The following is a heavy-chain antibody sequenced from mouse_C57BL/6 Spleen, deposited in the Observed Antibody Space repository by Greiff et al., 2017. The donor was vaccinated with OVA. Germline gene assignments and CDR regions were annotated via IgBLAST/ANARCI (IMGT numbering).Heavy chain of an antibody. CDR3: AMIAYDGYLPSYFDY. Sequence: QVQLQQPGAELVKPGASVKVSCKASGYTFTSYWMHWVKQRPGQGLEWIGRIHPSDSDTNYNQKFKGKATLNVDKSSSTAYMQLSSLTSDDAAVYYCAMIAYDGYLPSYFDYWGQGTTLTVSS. CDR1: GYTFTSYW. V-gene: IGHV1-74*01. J-gene: IGHJ2*01. D-gene: IGHD2-3*01. CDR2: IHPSDSDT.